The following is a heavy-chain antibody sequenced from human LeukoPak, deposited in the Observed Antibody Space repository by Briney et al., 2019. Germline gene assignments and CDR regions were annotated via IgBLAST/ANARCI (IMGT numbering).Heavy chain of an antibody. J-gene: IGHJ4*02. CDR3: ARVSYYDSSGYYFLSYVDY. CDR2: ISGSGGST. V-gene: IGHV3-23*01. Sequence: GGSLRLSCAASGFTFSSYAMSWVRQAPGKGLEWVSAISGSGGSTYYADSVKGRFTISRDNSKNTLYLQMNSLGAEDTAVYYCARVSYYDSSGYYFLSYVDYWGQGTLVTVSS. CDR1: GFTFSSYA. D-gene: IGHD3-22*01.